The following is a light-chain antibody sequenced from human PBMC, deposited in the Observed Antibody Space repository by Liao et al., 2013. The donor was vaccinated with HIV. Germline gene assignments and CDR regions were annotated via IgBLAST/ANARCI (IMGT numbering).Light chain of an antibody. CDR3: QSADRSGSYVV. CDR2: KDS. CDR1: ALPRQN. Sequence: SYELTQPPSVSVSSGQTARITCSGDALPRQNAYWYRQKPGQAPVMVIYKDSERPSGIPERFSGSSSGTTVTLTVSGVQAEDEADYYCQSADRSGSYVVFGGGTKLTVL. V-gene: IGLV3-25*03. J-gene: IGLJ3*02.